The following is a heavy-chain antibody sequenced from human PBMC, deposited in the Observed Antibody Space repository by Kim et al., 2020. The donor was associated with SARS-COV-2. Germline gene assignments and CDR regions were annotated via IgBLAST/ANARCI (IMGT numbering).Heavy chain of an antibody. CDR3: AKGTYALPRGGARIYV. CDR1: GFTFSSYA. CDR2: ITGSGDST. J-gene: IGHJ6*02. V-gene: IGHV3-23*01. Sequence: GGSLRLSCAASGFTFSSYAMSWVRQAPGKGLQWVSFITGSGDSTYYADSVKGRFTISRDNSKNTLYLQMNSLRAEDTAVYYCAKGTYALPRGGARIYVWGPGTTVTVSS. D-gene: IGHD2-2*01.